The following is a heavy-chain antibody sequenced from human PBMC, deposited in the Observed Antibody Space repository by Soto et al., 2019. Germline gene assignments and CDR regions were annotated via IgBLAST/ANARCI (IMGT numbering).Heavy chain of an antibody. CDR2: IKQDGSEK. D-gene: IGHD2-15*01. J-gene: IGHJ4*02. CDR3: ARVRCSGGSCYFSDYFDY. CDR1: GFTFSSYW. Sequence: EVQLVESGGGLVQPWGSLRLSCAASGFTFSSYWMSWVRQAPGKGLEWVANIKQDGSEKYYVDSVKGRFTISRDNAKNSLYLQMNSLRAEDTAVYYCARVRCSGGSCYFSDYFDYWGQGTLVTVSS. V-gene: IGHV3-7*01.